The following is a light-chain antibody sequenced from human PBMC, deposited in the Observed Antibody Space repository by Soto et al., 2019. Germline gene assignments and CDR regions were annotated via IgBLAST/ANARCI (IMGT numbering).Light chain of an antibody. CDR3: QSYDSSLSKV. J-gene: IGLJ1*01. V-gene: IGLV1-40*01. CDR2: GNS. CDR1: SSNIGAGYD. Sequence: QSVLTQPPSVSGAPGQRVTISCTGSSSNIGAGYDVHWYQQLPGTAPKLLIYGNSNRPSGVPDRLSGSKSGTSASLAITGLQAEDEADYYCQSYDSSLSKVFGTGTKLTVL.